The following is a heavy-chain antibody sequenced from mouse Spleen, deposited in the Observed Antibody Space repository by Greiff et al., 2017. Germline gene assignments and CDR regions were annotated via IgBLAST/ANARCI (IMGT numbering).Heavy chain of an antibody. D-gene: IGHD2-1*01. CDR1: GYSITSGYY. J-gene: IGHJ4*01. CDR3: ARDYGNYDAMDY. CDR2: ISYDGSN. Sequence: DVKLQESGPGLVKPSQSLSLTCSVTGYSITSGYYWNWIRQFPGNKLEWMGYISYDGSNNYNPSLKNRISITRDTSKNQFFLKLNSVTTEDTATYYCARDYGNYDAMDYWGQGTSVTVSS. V-gene: IGHV3-6*01.